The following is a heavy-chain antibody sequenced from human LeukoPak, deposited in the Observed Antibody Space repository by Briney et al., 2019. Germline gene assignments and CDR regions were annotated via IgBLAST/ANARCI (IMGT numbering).Heavy chain of an antibody. D-gene: IGHD3-3*01. CDR3: ARVKGSGYRNSIDY. Sequence: GGSLRLSCAASGFTFSSYEMNWVRQAPGKGLEWVSYISSSGVTIYHADSVKGRFTISRDNAKNSLYLQMNSLRAEDTALYYCARVKGSGYRNSIDYWGQGTLVTVSS. CDR1: GFTFSSYE. J-gene: IGHJ4*02. V-gene: IGHV3-48*03. CDR2: ISSSGVTI.